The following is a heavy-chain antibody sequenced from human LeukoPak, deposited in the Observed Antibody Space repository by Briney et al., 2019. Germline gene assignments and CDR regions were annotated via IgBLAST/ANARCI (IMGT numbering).Heavy chain of an antibody. D-gene: IGHD2-15*01. J-gene: IGHJ4*02. V-gene: IGHV3-15*01. CDR3: TTGRRRVVPAPPLDY. Sequence: PGGSLRLSCAASGFTFSHAWMSWVRQAPGKGLEWVGRIKSKTDGGTTDYAAPVKGRFTISRDDSKNTLYLQMSNLKSEDTAVYYCTTGRRRVVPAPPLDYWGQGTLVTVSS. CDR2: IKSKTDGGTT. CDR1: GFTFSHAW.